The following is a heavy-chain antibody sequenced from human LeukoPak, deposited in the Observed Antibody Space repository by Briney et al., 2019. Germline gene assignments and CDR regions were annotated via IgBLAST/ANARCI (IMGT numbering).Heavy chain of an antibody. Sequence: PSETLSLTCTVSGGSISSGDYYWSWIRQPPGKGLEWIGYIYYSGSTYYNPSLKSRVTISVDTSKNQFSPKLSSVTAADTAVYYCASFYDFWSGPCDYWGQGTLVTVSS. V-gene: IGHV4-30-4*01. J-gene: IGHJ4*02. CDR2: IYYSGST. CDR1: GGSISSGDYY. D-gene: IGHD3-3*01. CDR3: ASFYDFWSGPCDY.